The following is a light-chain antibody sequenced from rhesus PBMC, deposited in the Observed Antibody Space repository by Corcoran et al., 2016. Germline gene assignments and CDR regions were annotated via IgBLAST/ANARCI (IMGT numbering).Light chain of an antibody. J-gene: IGKJ4*01. Sequence: DIQMTQSPSSLSASVGDTVTITCRASQSISSWLDWYQQKPGKAPKLLIYKAASLQSGVPSRFSGSGSGTDFTLTISSLQPEDFATYYCLRYSSSLTFGGGTKVEIK. CDR3: LRYSSSLT. V-gene: IGKV1-22*01. CDR1: QSISSW. CDR2: KAA.